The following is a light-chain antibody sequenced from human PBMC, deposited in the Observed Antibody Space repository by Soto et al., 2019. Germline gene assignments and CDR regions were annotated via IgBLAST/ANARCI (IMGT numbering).Light chain of an antibody. V-gene: IGKV3-15*01. J-gene: IGKJ4*01. CDR2: GAS. CDR3: QQYNNWPLT. CDR1: QVVSST. Sequence: EIVMTQSPPTRSWSQGERPPLSGGAGQVVSSTLAWYQQKPGQAPRLLIYGASTRATGIPARFSGSGSGTEFTLTISSLQSEDFAVYYCQQYNNWPLTFGGGTKVEIK.